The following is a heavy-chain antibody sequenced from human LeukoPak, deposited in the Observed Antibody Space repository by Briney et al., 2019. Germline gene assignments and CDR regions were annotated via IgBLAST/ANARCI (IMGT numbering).Heavy chain of an antibody. CDR3: ARGGNGSGRSYYYYYYMDV. V-gene: IGHV4-4*07. D-gene: IGHD3-10*01. J-gene: IGHJ6*03. Sequence: SETLSLTCTVSGGSISSYYLSWIRQPAGKGLEWIGRIYTSGSTNYNPSLKSRVTMSVDTSKNQFSLKLSSVTAADTAVYYCARGGNGSGRSYYYYYYMDVWGKGTTVTVSS. CDR2: IYTSGST. CDR1: GGSISSYY.